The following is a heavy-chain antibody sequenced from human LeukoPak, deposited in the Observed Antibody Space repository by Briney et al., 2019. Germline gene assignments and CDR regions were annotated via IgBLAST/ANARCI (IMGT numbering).Heavy chain of an antibody. D-gene: IGHD2-2*01. CDR3: AKLEGYCSSSTCHGNWYFDR. Sequence: GGSLRLSCAASGFTFSSYGMSWVRQAPGKGLEWVSAISGSGGSTYHADSVKGRFTISRDNSKNTLFLLLNSLRAEDTAVYYCAKLEGYCSSSTCHGNWYFDRWGRGTLVTVSS. V-gene: IGHV3-23*01. J-gene: IGHJ2*01. CDR2: ISGSGGST. CDR1: GFTFSSYG.